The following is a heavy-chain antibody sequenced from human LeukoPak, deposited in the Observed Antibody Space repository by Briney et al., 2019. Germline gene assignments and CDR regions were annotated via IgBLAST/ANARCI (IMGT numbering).Heavy chain of an antibody. D-gene: IGHD6-13*01. CDR1: GYTLTELS. Sequence: ASVKVSCKVSGYTLTELSMHWVRQAPGKGLEWMGGFDPEVGDKMHAQKFQGRVTMTEDTSTDTAYMELNSLRSEDTAVYYCATDSDPWGPAAGTIDYWGQGTLVTVSS. V-gene: IGHV1-24*01. J-gene: IGHJ4*02. CDR3: ATDSDPWGPAAGTIDY. CDR2: FDPEVGDK.